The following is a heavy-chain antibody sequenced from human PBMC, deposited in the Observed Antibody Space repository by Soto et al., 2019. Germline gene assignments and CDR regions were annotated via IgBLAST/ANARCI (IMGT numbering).Heavy chain of an antibody. J-gene: IGHJ4*02. CDR2: VHSGGSA. Sequence: XTLSRTGNVFPASFHDYYWSWIRQTPGMRLEWIGFVHSGGSALYNPSFKSRVIISLETSKNQFSLTLTFFTSSASAVHDCASTSKAAPATGLDSWGQGALVTVSS. D-gene: IGHD6-25*01. V-gene: IGHV4-59*01. CDR3: ASTSKAAPATGLDS. CDR1: PASFHDYY.